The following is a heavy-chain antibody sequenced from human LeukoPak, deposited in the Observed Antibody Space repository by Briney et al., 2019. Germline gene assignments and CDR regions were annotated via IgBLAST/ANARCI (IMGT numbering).Heavy chain of an antibody. CDR1: GFTFSSYS. J-gene: IGHJ3*01. D-gene: IGHD2-21*01. CDR2: ITNTGTYI. CDR3: VRRFLNDLDF. V-gene: IGHV3-21*01. Sequence: GGSLRLSCAASGFTFSSYSMNWVRQAPGKGLEWVSSITNTGTYIYYADSLKGRFTISRDNAKNSLYLQMNSLRADDTAVYYCVRRFLNDLDFWGQGTMVTVSS.